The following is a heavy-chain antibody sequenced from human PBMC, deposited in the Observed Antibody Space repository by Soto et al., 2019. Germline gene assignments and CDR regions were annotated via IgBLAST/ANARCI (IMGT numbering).Heavy chain of an antibody. CDR3: STQYYYDFIGYGLRTGAFHF. Sequence: EAMKISCKGSGYSFTSYWIGWVRQMPGKGLEWMGIIYPGDSDTRYSPSFQGQVTISADKSISTAYLQWSSLKASDTAMYYCSTQYYYDFIGYGLRTGAFHFSGHGLRVSV. CDR1: GYSFTSYW. CDR2: IYPGDSDT. V-gene: IGHV5-51*01. D-gene: IGHD3-22*01. J-gene: IGHJ3*01.